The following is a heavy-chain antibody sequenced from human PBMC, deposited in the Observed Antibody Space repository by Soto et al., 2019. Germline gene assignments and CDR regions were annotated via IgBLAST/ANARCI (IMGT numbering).Heavy chain of an antibody. D-gene: IGHD4-17*01. J-gene: IGHJ6*03. CDR2: IIPILGIA. V-gene: IGHV1-69*04. Sequence: ASVKVSCKASGGTFSSYTISWVRQAPGQGLEWMGRIIPILGIANYAQKFQGRVTITADKSTSTAYMELSSLRSEDTAVYYCAREFLGARGDYSVYMDVWGKGTTVTVSS. CDR1: GGTFSSYT. CDR3: AREFLGARGDYSVYMDV.